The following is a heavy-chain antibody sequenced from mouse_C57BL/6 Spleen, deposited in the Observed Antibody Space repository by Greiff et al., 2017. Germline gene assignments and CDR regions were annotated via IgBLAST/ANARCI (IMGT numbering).Heavy chain of an antibody. V-gene: IGHV5-9*01. D-gene: IGHD3-3*01. CDR3: AGEGRVPRAWFAD. J-gene: IGHJ3*01. CDR2: ISGGGGNT. Sequence: DVMLVESGGGLVKPGGSLKLSCAASGFTFSSYTMSWVRQTPDKRLEWVATISGGGGNTYYPDSVKGRFTISRDNAKNTLYLQMSRLRSEDTAVYCCAGEGRVPRAWFADWGKGTLVTVAA. CDR1: GFTFSSYT.